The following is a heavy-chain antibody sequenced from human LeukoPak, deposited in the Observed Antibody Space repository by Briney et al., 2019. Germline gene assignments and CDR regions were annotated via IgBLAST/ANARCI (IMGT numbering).Heavy chain of an antibody. CDR1: GDSISSNEW. CDR2: VFHSGST. D-gene: IGHD6-19*01. Sequence: SGTLSLTCSVSGDSISSNEWWSWVRQPPGKGLEWISEVFHSGSTNFNPSLKSRVTISIDKSKNQFSLEVTSVTAADTAIYYCARDLAVAGTNYFDFWGQGVLVTVSS. CDR3: ARDLAVAGTNYFDF. J-gene: IGHJ4*02. V-gene: IGHV4-4*02.